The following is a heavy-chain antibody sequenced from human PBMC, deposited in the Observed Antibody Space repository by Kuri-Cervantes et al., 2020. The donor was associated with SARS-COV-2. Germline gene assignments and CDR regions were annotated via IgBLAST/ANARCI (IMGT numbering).Heavy chain of an antibody. CDR2: ISAYNGNT. V-gene: IGHV1-18*01. J-gene: IGHJ4*02. CDR3: ARVYCSGGSCYSLDY. D-gene: IGHD2-15*01. Sequence: ASVKVSCKASGYTFTSYGISWVRQAPGQGLEWMGGISAYNGNTNYAQKLQGRVTMTADTSTSTAYMELRSLRSDDTAVYYCARVYCSGGSCYSLDYWGQGTLVTVSS. CDR1: GYTFTSYG.